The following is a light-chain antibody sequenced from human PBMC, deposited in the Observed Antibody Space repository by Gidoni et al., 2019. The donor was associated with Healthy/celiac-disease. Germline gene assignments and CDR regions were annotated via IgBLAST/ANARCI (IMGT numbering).Light chain of an antibody. Sequence: QSALTQPPSASGSPGQSVTISCTGSGNDIGGYNYVSWYQQHPGKAPKLMIYDVTKRPSGVPARFSGSKSGNTASLTVSGLQTEDEADYYCSSYAGSNNWAIFGGGTKLTVL. J-gene: IGLJ2*01. V-gene: IGLV2-8*01. CDR2: DVT. CDR1: GNDIGGYNY. CDR3: SSYAGSNNWAI.